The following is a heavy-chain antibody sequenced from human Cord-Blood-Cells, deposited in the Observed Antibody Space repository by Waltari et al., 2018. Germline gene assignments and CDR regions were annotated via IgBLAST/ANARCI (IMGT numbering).Heavy chain of an antibody. CDR1: GGTFSSYA. CDR2: IIHIFGKA. Sequence: QVQLVQSGAEVKKPGSSVKDSCKASGGTFSSYAISWGRQAPGQGLEWRGGIIHIFGKANYAQKFKGRVTITADESTSTAYMELRSLRSEDTAVYYCARDLPRGNNWFDPWGQGTLVTVSS. V-gene: IGHV1-69*01. D-gene: IGHD2-15*01. CDR3: ARDLPRGNNWFDP. J-gene: IGHJ5*02.